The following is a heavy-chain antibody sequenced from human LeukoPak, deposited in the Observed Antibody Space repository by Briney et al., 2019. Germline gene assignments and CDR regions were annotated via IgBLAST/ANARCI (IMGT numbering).Heavy chain of an antibody. V-gene: IGHV1-2*02. Sequence: GASVTVSFTASGYTFTAYYMHWVRQAPGQGLEWMGWINPNSGGTNYAQKFLGRVTMTRDTSISTAYMDLSRLRSDDTAVYYCARGIIVGATEDFDYWGQGTMVTVSS. J-gene: IGHJ4*02. CDR1: GYTFTAYY. CDR2: INPNSGGT. D-gene: IGHD1-26*01. CDR3: ARGIIVGATEDFDY.